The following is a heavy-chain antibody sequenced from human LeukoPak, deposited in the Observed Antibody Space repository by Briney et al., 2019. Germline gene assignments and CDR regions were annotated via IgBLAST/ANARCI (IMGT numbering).Heavy chain of an antibody. CDR1: GLTFGDSW. CDR3: ATYWRYFDWLLSDI. Sequence: GGSLRLSCEASGLTFGDSWMTWVRQALGEGRECVANIKQDGSENHYVDSVKGRFTISRDNAKNSLSLQMNSLRAEDTAVYYCATYWRYFDWLLSDIWGLGTMVTVSS. V-gene: IGHV3-7*05. CDR2: IKQDGSEN. J-gene: IGHJ3*02. D-gene: IGHD3-9*01.